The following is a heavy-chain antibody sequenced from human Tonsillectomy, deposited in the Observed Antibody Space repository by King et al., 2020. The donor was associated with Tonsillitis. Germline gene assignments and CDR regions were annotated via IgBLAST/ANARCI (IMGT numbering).Heavy chain of an antibody. CDR2: ISWNSGSI. J-gene: IGHJ4*02. Sequence: VQLVESGGGLVQPGRSLRLSCAASGFTFDDYAMHWVRQAPGKGLEWVSGISWNSGSIGYADSVKGRFTISRDNAKNSLYLQMNSLRAEDTALYYCAKDNRGVAATVLIDYWGQGTLVTVSS. V-gene: IGHV3-9*01. D-gene: IGHD2-15*01. CDR3: AKDNRGVAATVLIDY. CDR1: GFTFDDYA.